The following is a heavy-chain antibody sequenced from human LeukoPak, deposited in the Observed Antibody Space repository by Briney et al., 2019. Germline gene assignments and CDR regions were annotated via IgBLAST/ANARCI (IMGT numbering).Heavy chain of an antibody. CDR2: ISYDGSNK. CDR1: GFTFSSYA. Sequence: GGSLRLSCAASGFTFSSYAMHWVRQAPGKGLEWVAVISYDGSNKYYADSVKGRFTIPRDNSKNTLYLQMNSLRAEDTAVYYCARALTPQKYCSSTSYWSGVCDYWGQGTLVTVSS. J-gene: IGHJ4*02. CDR3: ARALTPQKYCSSTSYWSGVCDY. V-gene: IGHV3-30*04. D-gene: IGHD2-2*01.